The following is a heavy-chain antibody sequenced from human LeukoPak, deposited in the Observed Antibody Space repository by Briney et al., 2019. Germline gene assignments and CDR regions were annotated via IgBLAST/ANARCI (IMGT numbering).Heavy chain of an antibody. D-gene: IGHD3-10*01. V-gene: IGHV1-2*02. J-gene: IGHJ4*02. CDR3: ARVPPRASSGYHFDY. Sequence: ASVQVSCKSFGYTFASYYIHWVRQAPGQGLEWMGWMNTSIGGTYYAQKFQGRITMTRDTSISTDYMELSSLTSDDAAVYYCARVPPRASSGYHFDYWGQGTLVTVSS. CDR2: MNTSIGGT. CDR1: GYTFASYY.